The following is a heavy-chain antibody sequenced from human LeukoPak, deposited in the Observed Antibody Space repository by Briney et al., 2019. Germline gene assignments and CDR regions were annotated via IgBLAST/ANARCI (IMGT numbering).Heavy chain of an antibody. CDR1: GYTFTSYG. D-gene: IGHD2-2*01. CDR2: ISAYNGNT. CDR3: ASGRVVPAAHYYYYYMDA. Sequence: GASVKVSCKASGYTFTSYGISWVRQAPGQGLEWMGWISAYNGNTNYAQKLQGRVTMTTDTSTSTAYMELRSLRSDDTAVYYCASGRVVPAAHYYYYYMDAWGKGTTVTVSS. J-gene: IGHJ6*03. V-gene: IGHV1-18*01.